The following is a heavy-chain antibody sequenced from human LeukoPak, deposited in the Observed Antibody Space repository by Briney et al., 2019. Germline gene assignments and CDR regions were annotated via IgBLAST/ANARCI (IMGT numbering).Heavy chain of an antibody. V-gene: IGHV3-23*01. CDR1: GFTVSDNY. CDR2: ISRSGDST. J-gene: IGHJ4*02. CDR3: ARYSSVVF. D-gene: IGHD6-25*01. Sequence: PGGSLRLSCAASGFTVSDNYMSWVRQAPGKGLEWVSSISRSGDSTHYADSVKGRFAISRDNSKNTLYLQMNSLRADDTAIYYCARYSSVVFWGQGTLVTVSS.